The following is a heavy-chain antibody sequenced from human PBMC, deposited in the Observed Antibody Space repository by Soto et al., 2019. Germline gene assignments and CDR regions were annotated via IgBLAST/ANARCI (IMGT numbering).Heavy chain of an antibody. Sequence: ATGYTFTSYYMHMPRQAPGQELEWMGTINAGGGYTTYAQRFQGRVTMTRDTSTSTVSMELSSLRYEDTALYYCTRWRVIALTTVPCSLRGR. CDR2: INAGGGYT. CDR3: TRWRVIALTTVPCSL. J-gene: IGHJ2*01. CDR1: GYTFTSYY. D-gene: IGHD4-17*01. V-gene: IGHV1-46*01.